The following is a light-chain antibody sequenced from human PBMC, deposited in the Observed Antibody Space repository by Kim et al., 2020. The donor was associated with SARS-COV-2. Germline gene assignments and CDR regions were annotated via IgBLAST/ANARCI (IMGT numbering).Light chain of an antibody. CDR1: QSVSSY. CDR2: DAS. CDR3: QQRSNWPLMYT. V-gene: IGKV3-11*01. J-gene: IGKJ2*01. Sequence: EIVLTQSPATLSLSPGERATLCRASQSVSSYLAWYQQKPGQAPRLLIYDASNRATGIPARFSGSGSGTDFTLTISSLEPADFAVYYCQQRSNWPLMYTFGQGTKLEIK.